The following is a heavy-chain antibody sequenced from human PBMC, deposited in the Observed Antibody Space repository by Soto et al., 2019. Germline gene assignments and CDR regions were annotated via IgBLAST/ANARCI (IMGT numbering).Heavy chain of an antibody. D-gene: IGHD6-19*01. CDR2: IYYSGST. V-gene: IGHV4-59*01. Sequence: SETLSLTCTCSGGSISSYYWSWIRQPPGKGLEWIGYIYYSGSTNYNPSLKSRVTISVDTSKNQFSLKLSSVTAADTAVYYCARGSGWYYYWGQGTLVTVSS. CDR3: ARGSGWYYY. J-gene: IGHJ4*02. CDR1: GGSISSYY.